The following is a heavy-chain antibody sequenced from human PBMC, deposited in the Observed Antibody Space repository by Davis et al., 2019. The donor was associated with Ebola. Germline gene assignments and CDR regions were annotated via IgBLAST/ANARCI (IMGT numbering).Heavy chain of an antibody. CDR2: ISGSGGST. CDR1: GFTFSSYA. J-gene: IGHJ4*02. CDR3: AKERNAERAAANS. Sequence: GESLKISCAASGFTFSSYAMSWVRQAPGKGLEWVSGISGSGGSTHYADSVKGRFTISRDNSKNTVFLQMNSLRAEDTAVYYCAKERNAERAAANSWDQGTLVTVSS. V-gene: IGHV3-23*01. D-gene: IGHD6-13*01.